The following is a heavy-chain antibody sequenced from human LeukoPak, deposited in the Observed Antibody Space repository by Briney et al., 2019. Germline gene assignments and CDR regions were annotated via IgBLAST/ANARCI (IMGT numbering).Heavy chain of an antibody. D-gene: IGHD6-19*01. CDR2: ISGTGGST. V-gene: IGHV3-23*01. CDR3: AKKAVAGD. J-gene: IGHJ4*02. CDR1: GFTFSSYV. Sequence: GGSLRLSCAASGFTFSSYVMSWVRQAPGKGLEWVSHISGTGGSTYYADSVKGRFTISRDNSKNMLYLQVNSLRAEDTAVYYCAKKAVAGDWGQGTLVTVSS.